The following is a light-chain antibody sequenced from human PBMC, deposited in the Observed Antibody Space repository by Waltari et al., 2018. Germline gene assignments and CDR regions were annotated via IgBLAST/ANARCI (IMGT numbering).Light chain of an antibody. J-gene: IGKJ5*01. V-gene: IGKV1-9*01. CDR2: TAS. CDR3: QQLNSYPIT. CDR1: QGFSSY. Sequence: IELTQSPSPLSSSVGERVTITCRASQGFSSYLACYQQKPGKAPKLLIHTASTLQSGVPSRFSGSGSGTDFTLSISSLQPEDFATYYCQQLNSYPITFGQGTRLEIK.